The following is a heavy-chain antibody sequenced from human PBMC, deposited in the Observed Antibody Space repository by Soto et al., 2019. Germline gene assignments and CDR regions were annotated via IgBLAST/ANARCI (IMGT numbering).Heavy chain of an antibody. J-gene: IGHJ4*02. CDR1: GFTFASYT. Sequence: EVRLLESGGSLEKPGGSLRLSCGASGFTFASYTMAWVRQAPGKGLEWVSMISSTGGTTYYADSVKGRFTISRDNSRDTLYLQMNSLRADDTAVYSCANDWVVPSARPGWSGGLFESCGQGTQVIGSS. D-gene: IGHD6-19*01. CDR2: ISSTGGTT. V-gene: IGHV3-23*01. CDR3: ANDWVVPSARPGWSGGLFES.